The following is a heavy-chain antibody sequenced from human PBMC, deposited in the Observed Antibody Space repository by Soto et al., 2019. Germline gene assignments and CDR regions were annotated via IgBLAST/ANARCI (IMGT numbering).Heavy chain of an antibody. V-gene: IGHV4-59*08. CDR2: IYYSGST. Sequence: SETLSLTCAVSGGSISSYYWSWIRQPPGKGLEWIGYIYYSGSTNYNPSLKSRVTISVDTSKNQFSLTLTSVTAADTAVYYCARHVITGSHHSSFHICGQG. D-gene: IGHD1-26*01. CDR1: GGSISSYY. CDR3: ARHVITGSHHSSFHI. J-gene: IGHJ3*02.